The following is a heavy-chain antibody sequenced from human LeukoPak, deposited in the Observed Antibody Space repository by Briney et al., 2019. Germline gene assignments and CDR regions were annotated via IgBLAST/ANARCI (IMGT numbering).Heavy chain of an antibody. V-gene: IGHV4-59*08. CDR3: ARHYEHFDY. CDR1: GGSISSYY. J-gene: IGHJ4*02. Sequence: TSETLSLTCTVSGGSISSYYWSWIRQPPGMGLEWIGYIYYSGSTYYNPSLKSRVTISVDTSKNQFSLKLSSVTAADTAVYYCARHYEHFDYWGQGTLVTVSS. CDR2: IYYSGST. D-gene: IGHD5-12*01.